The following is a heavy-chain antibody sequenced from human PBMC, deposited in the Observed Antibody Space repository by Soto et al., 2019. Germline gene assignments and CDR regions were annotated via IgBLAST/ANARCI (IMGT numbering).Heavy chain of an antibody. CDR2: ISDGDGAT. Sequence: EVHLLESGGGLVQPGGSLRLSCAASGFAFSDYAMTWVRQAPGKGLEWVSDISDGDGATHYADSVKGRFTISRDDSKYTLYLQMDSLRAEDAAVYYCAKDRTFFDFWGQGTLVTVSS. J-gene: IGHJ4*02. V-gene: IGHV3-23*01. CDR1: GFAFSDYA. D-gene: IGHD3-16*01. CDR3: AKDRTFFDF.